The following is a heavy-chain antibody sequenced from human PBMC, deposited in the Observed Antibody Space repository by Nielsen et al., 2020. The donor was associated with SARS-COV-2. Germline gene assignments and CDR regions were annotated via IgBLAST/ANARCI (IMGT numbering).Heavy chain of an antibody. D-gene: IGHD4-17*01. CDR2: ISSSSSYI. J-gene: IGHJ4*02. CDR3: ARDLPMTTVTTGLSDY. Sequence: GESLKISCAASGFTFSNAWMNWVRQAPGKGLEWVSSISSSSSYIYYADSVKGRFTISRDNAKNSLYLQMNSLRAEDTAVYYCARDLPMTTVTTGLSDYWGQGTLVTVSS. V-gene: IGHV3-21*04. CDR1: GFTFSNAW.